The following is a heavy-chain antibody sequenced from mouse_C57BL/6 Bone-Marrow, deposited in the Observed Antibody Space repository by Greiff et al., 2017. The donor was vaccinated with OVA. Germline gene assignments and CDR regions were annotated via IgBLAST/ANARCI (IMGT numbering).Heavy chain of an antibody. CDR1: GFTFSSYG. Sequence: EVQRVESGGDLVKPGGSLKLSCAASGFTFSSYGMSWVRQTPDKRLEWVATISSGGSYTYYPDSVKGRFTIFRDNAKNTLYLQMSSLKSEDTAMYYCARHGYYGSPYAMDYWGQGTSVTVSS. CDR2: ISSGGSYT. CDR3: ARHGYYGSPYAMDY. J-gene: IGHJ4*01. D-gene: IGHD1-1*01. V-gene: IGHV5-6*01.